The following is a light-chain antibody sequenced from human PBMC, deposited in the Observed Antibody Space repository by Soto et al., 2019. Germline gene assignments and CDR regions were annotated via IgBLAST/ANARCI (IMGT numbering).Light chain of an antibody. CDR3: SSYTSSSTPVV. Sequence: QSVLTQPASVSGSPGQSITISCTGTSSAVGGYNYVSWYQQHPGKAPKLMIYEVSNRPSGVSNRFSGSKSGNTASLTISGLQAEDEADYYCSSYTSSSTPVVFGGGTKLTVL. J-gene: IGLJ2*01. CDR1: SSAVGGYNY. CDR2: EVS. V-gene: IGLV2-14*01.